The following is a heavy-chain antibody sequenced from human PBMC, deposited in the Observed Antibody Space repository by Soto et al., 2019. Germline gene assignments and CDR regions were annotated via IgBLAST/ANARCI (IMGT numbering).Heavy chain of an antibody. Sequence: SETLSLTCSVSGASICAYYWSWIRQPPGKGLEWIAYIYYSGSTSYNPSLKSRVSISLDTSKNQFSLKLSSVTAADTAVYYCARTYDGSGPNSGGYGFDIWGPGTMVTVSS. CDR1: GASICAYY. CDR2: IYYSGST. CDR3: ARTYDGSGPNSGGYGFDI. V-gene: IGHV4-59*01. D-gene: IGHD3-22*01. J-gene: IGHJ3*02.